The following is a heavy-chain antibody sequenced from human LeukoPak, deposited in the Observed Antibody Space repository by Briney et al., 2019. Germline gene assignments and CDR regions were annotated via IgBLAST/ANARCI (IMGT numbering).Heavy chain of an antibody. D-gene: IGHD4-17*01. J-gene: IGHJ6*02. Sequence: GGSLRLSCAASGFTFSSYAMSWVRQAPGKGLEWVSAISGSGGSTYYADSVKGRFTISRDNSKNTLYLQMNSLRAEDTAVYYCAKDQRTVTGYDYYGMDVWGQGTTVTVSS. V-gene: IGHV3-23*01. CDR2: ISGSGGST. CDR3: AKDQRTVTGYDYYGMDV. CDR1: GFTFSSYA.